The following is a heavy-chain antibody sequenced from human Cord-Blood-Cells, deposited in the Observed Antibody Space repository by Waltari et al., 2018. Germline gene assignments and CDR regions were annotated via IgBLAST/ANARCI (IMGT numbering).Heavy chain of an antibody. Sequence: EVQLLESGGGLLQPGGSRRLSCVAPGFTCSSSSMTWVRQAPGKGLEWVSAISGSGGSTYYADSVKGRFTISRDNSKNTLYLQMNSLRAEDTAVYYCAKGRRHALDYWGQGT. CDR3: AKGRRHALDY. D-gene: IGHD2-2*01. J-gene: IGHJ4*02. CDR2: ISGSGGST. CDR1: GFTCSSSS. V-gene: IGHV3-23*01.